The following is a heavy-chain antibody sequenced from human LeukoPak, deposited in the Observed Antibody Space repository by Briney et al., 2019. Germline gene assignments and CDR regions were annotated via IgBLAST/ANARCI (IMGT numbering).Heavy chain of an antibody. V-gene: IGHV3-23*05. CDR3: ARRVLGAVAYFDY. Sequence: QAGGSLRLSCAASGFIFTTYAMGWVRQLPGKGLEWVSSVSSSGSDTYYTSSVKRRFTISSDNSKHTPHLQVTSLRAEDTAVYYSARRVLGAVAYFDYWGQGTLVTVSS. J-gene: IGHJ4*02. CDR1: GFIFTTYA. CDR2: VSSSGSDT. D-gene: IGHD4-23*01.